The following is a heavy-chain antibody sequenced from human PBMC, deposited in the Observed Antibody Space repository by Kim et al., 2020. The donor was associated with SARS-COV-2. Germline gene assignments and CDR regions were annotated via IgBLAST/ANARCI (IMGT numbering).Heavy chain of an antibody. V-gene: IGHV3-23*01. D-gene: IGHD2-15*01. CDR1: GFTFRSYA. J-gene: IGHJ4*02. CDR2: ISGWGNIT. CDR3: ARDRLEGDKWYEFTDS. Sequence: GGSLRLSCVASGFTFRSYAMGWVRQAPGKGLEWVSLISGWGNITYYATSVKGRFTISRGNSKDTVFLHMRGLRPEDTARYHCARDRLEGDKWYEFTDSWGQGALVTVSS.